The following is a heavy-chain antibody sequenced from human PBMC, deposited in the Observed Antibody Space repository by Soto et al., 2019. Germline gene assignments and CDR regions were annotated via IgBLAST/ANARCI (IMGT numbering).Heavy chain of an antibody. CDR1: GFTFSDHY. D-gene: IGHD3-10*01. V-gene: IGHV3-72*01. CDR3: VSVSVSYYYDY. CDR2: TRNKANSYTT. J-gene: IGHJ4*02. Sequence: GGSLRLSCAASGFTFSDHYMDWVRQAPGKGLEWVGRTRNKANSYTTEYAASVKGRFTISRDDSKNSLYLQMNSLKTEDTALYYCVSVSVSYYYDYWGQGTLVTVSS.